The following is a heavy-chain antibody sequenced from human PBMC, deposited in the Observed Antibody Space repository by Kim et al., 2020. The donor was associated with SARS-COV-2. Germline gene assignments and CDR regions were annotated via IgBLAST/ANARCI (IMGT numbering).Heavy chain of an antibody. D-gene: IGHD3-22*01. J-gene: IGHJ6*02. CDR3: TRGSGLSPLDYYYGMDV. Sequence: FQGRVTITADKSTSTAYMELSSLRSEDTAVYYCTRGSGLSPLDYYYGMDVWGQGTTVTVSS. V-gene: IGHV1-69*02.